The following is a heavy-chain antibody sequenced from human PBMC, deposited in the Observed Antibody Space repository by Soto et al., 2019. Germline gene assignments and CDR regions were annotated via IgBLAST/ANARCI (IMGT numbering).Heavy chain of an antibody. J-gene: IGHJ4*02. CDR2: INPNSGGT. V-gene: IGHV1-2*04. Sequence: ASVKVSCKASGYTFTGYYMHWVRQAPGQGLEWMRWINPNSGGTNYAQKFQGWVTMTRDTSISTAYMELSRLRSDDTAVYYCAREGGDSSGWYYFDYWGQGTLVTVSS. CDR1: GYTFTGYY. D-gene: IGHD6-19*01. CDR3: AREGGDSSGWYYFDY.